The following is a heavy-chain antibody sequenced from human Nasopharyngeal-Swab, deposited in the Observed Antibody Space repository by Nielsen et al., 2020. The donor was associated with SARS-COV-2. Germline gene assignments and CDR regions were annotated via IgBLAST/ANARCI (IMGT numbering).Heavy chain of an antibody. V-gene: IGHV4-31*02. CDR3: ASGHTNGYPYHSYYYMDF. Sequence: WIRQPPGEGLEGIAFITYNGNTDYDPSLKRRVSLSLDTSGNQISLNLTAVTAADTAVYYCASGHTNGYPYHSYYYMDFWGKGTTVTVSS. D-gene: IGHD2-8*01. CDR2: ITYNGNT. J-gene: IGHJ6*03.